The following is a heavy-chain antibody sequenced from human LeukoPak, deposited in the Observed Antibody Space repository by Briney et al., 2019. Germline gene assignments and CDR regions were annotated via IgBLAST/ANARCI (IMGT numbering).Heavy chain of an antibody. J-gene: IGHJ4*02. Sequence: ASVKVSCKASGYTFTSYGIGWVRQAPGQGLEGMGWISAYNGNTNYAQKLQGRVTMTTDTSTSTAYMELRSLSSDDTAVYYCARFPLLDPGDYYDSSGYYYEGIYFDYWGQGTLVTVSS. CDR1: GYTFTSYG. CDR2: ISAYNGNT. V-gene: IGHV1-18*01. CDR3: ARFPLLDPGDYYDSSGYYYEGIYFDY. D-gene: IGHD3-22*01.